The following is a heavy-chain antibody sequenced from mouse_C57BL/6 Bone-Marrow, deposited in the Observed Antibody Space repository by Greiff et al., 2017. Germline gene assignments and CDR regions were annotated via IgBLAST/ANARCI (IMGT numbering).Heavy chain of an antibody. V-gene: IGHV1-26*01. CDR2: INPNNGGT. D-gene: IGHD2-4*01. CDR1: GYTFTDYY. CDR3: ARMGNYDYDGAMDY. Sequence: EVQLQQSGPELVKPGSSVKISCKASGYTFTDYYMNWVKQSHGKSLEWIGDINPNNGGTRYNQKFKGKATLTVDKSSSTAYMELRSLTSEDSAVYYCARMGNYDYDGAMDYWGQGTSVTVSS. J-gene: IGHJ4*01.